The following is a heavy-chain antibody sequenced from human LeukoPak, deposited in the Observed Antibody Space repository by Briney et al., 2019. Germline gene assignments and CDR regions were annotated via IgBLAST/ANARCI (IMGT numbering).Heavy chain of an antibody. Sequence: SETLSLTCTVSGGSISSSSFYCGWIRQPPGKGLEWIGSIDYSGNTYYNPSMKSRVTISVDTSRNQFSLRLTSVTAADTAVYYCARSPEGHRGYVMAVATTYYFDYWGQGTLVTVSS. CDR3: ARSPEGHRGYVMAVATTYYFDY. CDR1: GGSISSSSFY. J-gene: IGHJ4*02. V-gene: IGHV4-39*01. CDR2: IDYSGNT. D-gene: IGHD5-12*01.